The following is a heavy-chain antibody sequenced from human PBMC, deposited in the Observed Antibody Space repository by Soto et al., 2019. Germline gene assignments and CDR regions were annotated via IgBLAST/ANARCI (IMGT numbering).Heavy chain of an antibody. J-gene: IGHJ1*01. CDR2: IIPIFGTA. D-gene: IGHD2-21*02. Sequence: SVKVSCKASGGTFSSYAISWVRQAPGQGLEWMGGIIPIFGTANYAQKFQGRVTITADKSTSTAYMELSSLRSEDTAVYYCARDGFPGATAIEYFQHWGQGTLVTVSS. CDR1: GGTFSSYA. V-gene: IGHV1-69*06. CDR3: ARDGFPGATAIEYFQH.